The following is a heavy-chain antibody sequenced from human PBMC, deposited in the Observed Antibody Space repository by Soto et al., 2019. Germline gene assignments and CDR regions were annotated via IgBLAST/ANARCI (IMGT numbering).Heavy chain of an antibody. CDR2: INHSGST. Sequence: SETLSLTCAVYGGSFSGYYWSWIRQPPGKGLEWIGEINHSGSTNYNPSLKSRVTISVDTSKNQFSLKLSSVTAADTAVYYCARVRNYGYYGMDVWGQGTTVTVSS. J-gene: IGHJ6*02. CDR3: ARVRNYGYYGMDV. CDR1: GGSFSGYY. V-gene: IGHV4-34*01.